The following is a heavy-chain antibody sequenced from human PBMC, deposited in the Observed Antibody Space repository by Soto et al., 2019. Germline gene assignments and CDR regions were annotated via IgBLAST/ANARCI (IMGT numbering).Heavy chain of an antibody. CDR1: GFSLNTPGMC. V-gene: IGHV2-70*01. J-gene: IGHJ4*01. D-gene: IGHD3-22*01. Sequence: SGPTLVNPTQTLTLTCTFSGFSLNTPGMCVAWIRQPPGKALEWLALIDWDNDDYYSTSLRTRLTISKDTSKNQVVLTMTNMETVDNATYFCARAERVNYSYDNSGVCLFDHWGHGTLVTVSS. CDR2: IDWDNDD. CDR3: ARAERVNYSYDNSGVCLFDH.